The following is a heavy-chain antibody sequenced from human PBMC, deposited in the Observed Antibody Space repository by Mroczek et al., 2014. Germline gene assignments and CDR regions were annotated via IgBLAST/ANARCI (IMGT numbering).Heavy chain of an antibody. CDR3: AMVTKRTYYFDY. CDR1: GGSISSSSYY. D-gene: IGHD4-23*01. V-gene: IGHV4-39*01. Sequence: VQLVESGPGLVKPSETLSLTCTVSGGSISSSSYYWGWIRQPPGKGLEWIGSIYYSGSTYYNPSLKSRVTISVDTSKNQFSLKLSSVTAADTAVYYCAMVTKRTYYFDYWGQGTLVTVSS. CDR2: IYYSGST. J-gene: IGHJ4*02.